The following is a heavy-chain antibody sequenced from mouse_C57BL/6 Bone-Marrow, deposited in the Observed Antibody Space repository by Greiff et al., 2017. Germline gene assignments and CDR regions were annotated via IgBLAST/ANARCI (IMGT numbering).Heavy chain of an antibody. V-gene: IGHV5-12*01. Sequence: EVKLVESGGGLVQPGGSLKLSCAASGFTFSDYYMYWVRQTPEKRLEWVAYISNGGGSTYYPDTVKGRFTISRDNAKNTLYLQMSRLKSEDTAMYYCARHDGYRFAYWGQGTLVTVSA. CDR2: ISNGGGST. J-gene: IGHJ3*01. D-gene: IGHD2-3*01. CDR1: GFTFSDYY. CDR3: ARHDGYRFAY.